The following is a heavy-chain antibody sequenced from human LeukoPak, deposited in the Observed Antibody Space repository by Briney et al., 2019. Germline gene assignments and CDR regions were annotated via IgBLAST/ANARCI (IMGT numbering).Heavy chain of an antibody. Sequence: PGGSLRLSCAASGFTLNKFGIHWVRQAPGKGLEWVALMRYYGDARFYADSVQGRFTVSRDNSKNTVYLQMWSLKPEDTALYYCATITESPDYWGQGTLVTVSS. CDR1: GFTLNKFG. CDR3: ATITESPDY. V-gene: IGHV3-30*02. D-gene: IGHD1-20*01. CDR2: MRYYGDAR. J-gene: IGHJ4*02.